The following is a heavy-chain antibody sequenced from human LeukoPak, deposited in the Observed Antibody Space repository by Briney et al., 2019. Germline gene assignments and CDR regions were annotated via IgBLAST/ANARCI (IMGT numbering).Heavy chain of an antibody. D-gene: IGHD3-10*01. J-gene: IGHJ3*02. CDR1: GFTFSDYY. Sequence: GGSLRLSCAASGFTFSDYYMSWIRQAPGKGLEWVSYISSSGSTIYYADSVKGRFTISRDNAKSSLYLQMNSLRAEDTAVYYCASPSLGYGSGSYIDAFDIWGQGTMVTVSS. V-gene: IGHV3-11*01. CDR3: ASPSLGYGSGSYIDAFDI. CDR2: ISSSGSTI.